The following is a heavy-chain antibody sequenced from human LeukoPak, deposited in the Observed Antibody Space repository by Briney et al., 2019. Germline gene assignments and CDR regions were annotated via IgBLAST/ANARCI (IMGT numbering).Heavy chain of an antibody. J-gene: IGHJ5*02. CDR1: GYTFTGNY. CDR2: INPNSGGT. D-gene: IGHD2-15*01. V-gene: IGHV1-2*02. Sequence: ASVTVSCKASGYTFTGNYMYWVRQAPGQGLEWMGWINPNSGGTNYAQKFQGRVTMTRDTSISTAYMELSRLRSDDTAVYYCTRAAYCSGGSCSDWFDPWGQGTLVTVSS. CDR3: TRAAYCSGGSCSDWFDP.